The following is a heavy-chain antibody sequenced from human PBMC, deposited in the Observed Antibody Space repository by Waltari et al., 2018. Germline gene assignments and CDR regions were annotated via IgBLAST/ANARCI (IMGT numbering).Heavy chain of an antibody. CDR1: AYTLTSDW. CDR3: ARASSFRDYYNVLTGYDPFDS. D-gene: IGHD3-9*01. J-gene: IGHJ4*02. V-gene: IGHV5-51*01. CDR2: FTPGESVS. Sequence: EVPLVQSGPEVKKPGESLRISGKGSAYTLTSDWLAWLSQTPGQGLDWMGTFTPGESVSSSSPSFHGQIIMSADKSLSTAYLQWTSLKASDSAIYYCARASSFRDYYNVLTGYDPFDSWGQGTLVSVSS.